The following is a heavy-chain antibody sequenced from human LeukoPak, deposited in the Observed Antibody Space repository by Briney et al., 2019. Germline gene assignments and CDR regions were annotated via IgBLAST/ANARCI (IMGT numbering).Heavy chain of an antibody. D-gene: IGHD3-16*02. Sequence: GGSLRLSCAASGFPVSSNYMSWVRQAPGKGLEWVSVIYRDDTTYYADSVKGRFTIFRDNSKNTLYLQMNSLRVDDTAVYYCARAPYGVGYTAERDYWGQGTLVTVSS. V-gene: IGHV3-53*01. CDR2: IYRDDTT. CDR1: GFPVSSNY. CDR3: ARAPYGVGYTAERDY. J-gene: IGHJ4*02.